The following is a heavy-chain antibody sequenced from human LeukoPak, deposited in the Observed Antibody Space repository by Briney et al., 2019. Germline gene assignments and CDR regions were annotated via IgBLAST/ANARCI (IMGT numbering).Heavy chain of an antibody. CDR1: GGSISSYY. V-gene: IGHV4-59*08. J-gene: IGHJ3*02. Sequence: SETLSLTCTVSGGSISSYYWSWIRQPPGKGLEWIGYIYYSGSTNYNPSLKSRVTISVDTSKNQFSLKLSSVTAADTAVYYCARGLAAAGRTSAFDIWGQGTMVTVSS. CDR3: ARGLAAAGRTSAFDI. CDR2: IYYSGST. D-gene: IGHD6-13*01.